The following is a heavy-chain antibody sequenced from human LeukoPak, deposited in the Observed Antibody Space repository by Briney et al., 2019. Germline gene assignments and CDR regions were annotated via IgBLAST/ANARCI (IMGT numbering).Heavy chain of an antibody. V-gene: IGHV4-4*07. J-gene: IGHJ1*01. D-gene: IGHD2-21*01. CDR1: GGSITDNY. Sequence: PSETLSLTCTVSGGSITDNYWSWIRQPAGRGLEWTGRIYTSGSTDYKPSLRSRVTISMDTSKNQFSLNLSSVTAADTAVYYCASALFPWAEYFQHWGQGTLVTVSS. CDR2: IYTSGST. CDR3: ASALFPWAEYFQH.